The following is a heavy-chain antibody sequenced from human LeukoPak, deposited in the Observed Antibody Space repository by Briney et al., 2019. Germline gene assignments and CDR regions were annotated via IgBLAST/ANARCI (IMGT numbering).Heavy chain of an antibody. CDR1: GFTFSSYA. D-gene: IGHD3-9*01. CDR3: AKGRGVLRYFDWLLFAY. CDR2: ISVSGGST. V-gene: IGHV3-23*01. Sequence: GGSLRLSCAASGFTFSSYAMSWVRQAPGKGLEWVSAISVSGGSTYYADSVKGRFTISRDNSKNTLYLQMNSLRAEDTAVYYCAKGRGVLRYFDWLLFAYWGQGTLVTVSS. J-gene: IGHJ4*02.